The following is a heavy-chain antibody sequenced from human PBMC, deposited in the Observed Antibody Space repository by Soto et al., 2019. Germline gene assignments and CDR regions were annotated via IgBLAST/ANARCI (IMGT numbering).Heavy chain of an antibody. CDR3: ARPKFIAARRTTYNWFDP. D-gene: IGHD6-6*01. Sequence: SETLSLTCAVYGGSFSGYYWSWIRQPPGKGLEWIGEINHSGSTNYNPSLKSRVTISVDTSKNQFSLKLSSVTAADTAVYYCARPKFIAARRTTYNWFDPWGQGTLVTVSS. CDR1: GGSFSGYY. J-gene: IGHJ5*02. CDR2: INHSGST. V-gene: IGHV4-34*01.